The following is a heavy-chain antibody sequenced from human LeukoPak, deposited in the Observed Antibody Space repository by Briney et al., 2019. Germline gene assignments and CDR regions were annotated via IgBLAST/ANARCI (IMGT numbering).Heavy chain of an antibody. CDR2: IYYSGTT. J-gene: IGHJ6*03. CDR1: GGSISSSSYY. Sequence: PSETLSLTCTVSGGSISSSSYYWGWIRQPPGKGLEWVASIYYSGTTYYDPSLESRVTISVDTSNNQFSLKLSSVTAADTAVYYCARRDSSSYYYHYMDVWGKGTTVTVSS. V-gene: IGHV4-39*01. CDR3: ARRDSSSYYYHYMDV. D-gene: IGHD6-6*01.